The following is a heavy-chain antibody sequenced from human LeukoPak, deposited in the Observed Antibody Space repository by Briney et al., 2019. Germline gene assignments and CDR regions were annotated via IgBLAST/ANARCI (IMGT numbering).Heavy chain of an antibody. J-gene: IGHJ4*02. CDR2: IFPILGIA. Sequence: SVKVSCKASGGTFSSYAISWVRQAPGQGLEWRGRIFPILGIANYAQKFQGRVTITADKSTSTAYMELSSLRSEDTAVYYCAIHLKGYYYDSSGYYDYWGQGTLVTVSS. D-gene: IGHD3-22*01. CDR1: GGTFSSYA. V-gene: IGHV1-69*04. CDR3: AIHLKGYYYDSSGYYDY.